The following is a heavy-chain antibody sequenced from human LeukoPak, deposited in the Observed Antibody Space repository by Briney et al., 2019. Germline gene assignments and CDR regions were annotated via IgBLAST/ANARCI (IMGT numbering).Heavy chain of an antibody. V-gene: IGHV3-23*01. CDR3: AKDLRQWTHALVFHH. CDR2: IGFSGDST. CDR1: GFTFSSYT. J-gene: IGHJ4*02. Sequence: GGSLRLSCAASGFTFSSYTMSWVRQARGKGLEWVSVIGFSGDSTYYADSVKGRFTISRDNSRNTLYLQMNSLRAEDTAVYYCAKDLRQWTHALVFHHWGQGTLVTVSP. D-gene: IGHD3-16*01.